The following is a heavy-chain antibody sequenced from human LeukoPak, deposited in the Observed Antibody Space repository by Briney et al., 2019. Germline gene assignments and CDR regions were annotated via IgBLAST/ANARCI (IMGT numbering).Heavy chain of an antibody. Sequence: SVKVSCKASGGTFSSYAISWVRQAPGQGLEGMGGIIPIFGTANYAQKFQGRVTITADESTSTAYMELSSLRSEDTAVYYCASSPYDSRDGVDVWGKGTTVTVSS. CDR1: GGTFSSYA. D-gene: IGHD5-12*01. CDR3: ASSPYDSRDGVDV. CDR2: IIPIFGTA. J-gene: IGHJ6*04. V-gene: IGHV1-69*13.